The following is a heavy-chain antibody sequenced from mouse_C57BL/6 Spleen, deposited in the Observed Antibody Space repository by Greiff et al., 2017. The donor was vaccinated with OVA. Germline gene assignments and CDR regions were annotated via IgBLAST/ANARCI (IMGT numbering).Heavy chain of an antibody. J-gene: IGHJ2*01. CDR2: IDPENGDT. D-gene: IGHD2-1*01. Sequence: VQLQQSGAELVRPGASVKLSCTASGFNIKDDYMHWVKQRPEQGLEWIGWIDPENGDTEYASKFQGKATITADTSSNTAYLQLSSLTSEDTAVYYCTTDYGKRCDYWGQGTTLTVSS. CDR3: TTDYGKRCDY. V-gene: IGHV14-4*01. CDR1: GFNIKDDY.